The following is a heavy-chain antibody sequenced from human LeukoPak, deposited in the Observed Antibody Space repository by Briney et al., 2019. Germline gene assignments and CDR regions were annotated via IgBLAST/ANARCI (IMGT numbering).Heavy chain of an antibody. Sequence: PGGSLRLSCEASGFTFSNFGIHWARQAPGKGLEWVASINHNGNVNYYVDSVKGRFTISRDNAKNSLYLQMSNLRAEDTAVYFCARGGGLDVWGQGATVTVSS. CDR3: ARGGGLDV. CDR1: GFTFSNFG. V-gene: IGHV3-7*03. CDR2: INHNGNVN. D-gene: IGHD3-16*01. J-gene: IGHJ6*02.